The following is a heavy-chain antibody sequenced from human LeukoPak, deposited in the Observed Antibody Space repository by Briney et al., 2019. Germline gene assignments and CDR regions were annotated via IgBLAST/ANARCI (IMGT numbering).Heavy chain of an antibody. J-gene: IGHJ6*04. CDR2: IYYSGST. Sequence: PSETLSLTCTVSGGSISSSSHYWSWLRQPPGKGLEWIGYIYYSGSTNYNPSLKSRVTISVDTSKNQFSLKLSSVTAADTAVYYCARGKVATIHDVWGKGTTVTVSS. V-gene: IGHV4-61*01. D-gene: IGHD5-12*01. CDR3: ARGKVATIHDV. CDR1: GGSISSSSHY.